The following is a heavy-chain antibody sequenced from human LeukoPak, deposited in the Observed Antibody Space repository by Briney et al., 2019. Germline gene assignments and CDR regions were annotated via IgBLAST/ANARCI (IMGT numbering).Heavy chain of an antibody. CDR1: GFTFSDTW. CDR2: IRSDGSDT. J-gene: IGHJ4*02. Sequence: GGSLRLSCAASGFTFSDTWMHWVRQAPGKGLVWVSRIRSDGSDTRYAESVKGRFTISRDNAKNTLYLQMNSLRAEDTAVYFCARRSGVAVAGAFDYWGQGTLVTVSS. V-gene: IGHV3-74*01. CDR3: ARRSGVAVAGAFDY. D-gene: IGHD6-19*01.